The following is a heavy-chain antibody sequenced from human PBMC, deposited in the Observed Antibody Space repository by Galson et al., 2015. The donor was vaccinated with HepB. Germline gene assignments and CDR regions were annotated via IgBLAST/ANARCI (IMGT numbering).Heavy chain of an antibody. D-gene: IGHD6-13*01. J-gene: IGHJ6*02. V-gene: IGHV6-1*01. Sequence: CAISGDSVSSNSAAWNWIRQSPSRGLEWLGRTYSRSKWYNDYALSVKSRITINPDTSKNQFSLQLNSVTPEDTAVYYCARDLTYSRHGGGYALDVWGQGTPVTVS. CDR1: GDSVSSNSAA. CDR2: TYSRSKWYN. CDR3: ARDLTYSRHGGGYALDV.